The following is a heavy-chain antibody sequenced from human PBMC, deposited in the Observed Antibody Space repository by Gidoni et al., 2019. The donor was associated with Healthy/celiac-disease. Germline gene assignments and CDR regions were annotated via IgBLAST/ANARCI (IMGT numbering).Heavy chain of an antibody. D-gene: IGHD5-18*01. V-gene: IGHV3-30*18. CDR2: ISYDGSNK. CDR3: AKDPTAMATGVDY. Sequence: QVQLVESGGGVVQPGRSLRLPFAASGFTFSSYGMHWVRPAPGKGLEWVAVISYDGSNKYYADSVKGRFTISRDNSKNTLYLQMNSLRAEDTAVYYCAKDPTAMATGVDYWGQGTLVTVSS. J-gene: IGHJ4*02. CDR1: GFTFSSYG.